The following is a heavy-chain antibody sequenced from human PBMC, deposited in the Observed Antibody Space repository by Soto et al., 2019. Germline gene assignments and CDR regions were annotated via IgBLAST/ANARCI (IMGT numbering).Heavy chain of an antibody. CDR1: GGTFSRYS. CDR2: IIPIFGIA. J-gene: IGHJ6*02. Sequence: QVQLVQSGAEVKKPGSSVKVSCKASGGTFSRYSITWVRQAPGHGLEWIGRIIPIFGIASYAQKFQGRVTITADESTSTAHMELSSLRSDDTAVYFCAREDRDRETALVTAAIDGMDVWGQVTTVTVSS. V-gene: IGHV1-69*08. CDR3: AREDRDRETALVTAAIDGMDV. D-gene: IGHD2-2*01.